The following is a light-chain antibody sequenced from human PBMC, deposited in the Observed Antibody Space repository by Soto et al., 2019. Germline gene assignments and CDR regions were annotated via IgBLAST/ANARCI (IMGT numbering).Light chain of an antibody. Sequence: QSVLTQPASVSGSPGQSITISCTGTSSDVGGYNYVSWYQQHPGKAPKLMIYDVSNRPSGVSNRSSGSKSGNTASLTISGLQAEDEADYYCNSYTSSSTHVFGTGTKVTVL. J-gene: IGLJ1*01. V-gene: IGLV2-14*01. CDR3: NSYTSSSTHV. CDR1: SSDVGGYNY. CDR2: DVS.